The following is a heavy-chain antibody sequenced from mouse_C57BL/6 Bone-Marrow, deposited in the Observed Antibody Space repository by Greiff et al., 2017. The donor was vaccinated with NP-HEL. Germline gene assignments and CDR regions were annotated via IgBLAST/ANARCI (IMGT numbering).Heavy chain of an antibody. CDR1: VFPFPSSS. CDR3: ARDGYYRFAY. J-gene: IGHJ3*01. D-gene: IGHD2-3*01. Sequence: EVQLQQSGPVLVKPRPSVKISLPSCVFPFPSSSLPFFPPLHLKSLEWIGLVYPYNGGTSYNQKFKGKATLTVDTSSITAYMELNSLTSDDSAVDYCARDGYYRFAYWGQGTLVTVSA. V-gene: IGHV1-36*01. CDR2: VYPYNGGT.